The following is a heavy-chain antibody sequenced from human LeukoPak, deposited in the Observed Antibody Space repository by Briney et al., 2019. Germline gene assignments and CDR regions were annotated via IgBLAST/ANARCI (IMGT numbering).Heavy chain of an antibody. V-gene: IGHV3-30*04. CDR1: GFTFSSYA. CDR3: AKDQEILRYFTIFDY. CDR2: ISYDGSNK. D-gene: IGHD3-9*01. J-gene: IGHJ4*02. Sequence: GGSLRLSCAASGFTFSSYAMHWVRQAPGKGLEWVAVISYDGSNKYYADSVKGRFTISRDNSKNTLYLQMNSLRAEDTAVYYCAKDQEILRYFTIFDYWGQGTLVTVSS.